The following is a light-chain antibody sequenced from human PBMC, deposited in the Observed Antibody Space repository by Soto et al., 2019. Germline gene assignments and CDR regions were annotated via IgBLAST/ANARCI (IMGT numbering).Light chain of an antibody. CDR1: QSVSGSY. V-gene: IGKV3-20*01. Sequence: EVVLTQAPGTLSFSPGDIATLSCRASQSVSGSYLAWYQQKPGQAPRLLIYDASSRATGIPDRFSGSGSGTDFTLTISRLEPEDFAVYYCQQYASSPRTFGQGTKVDI. CDR2: DAS. J-gene: IGKJ1*01. CDR3: QQYASSPRT.